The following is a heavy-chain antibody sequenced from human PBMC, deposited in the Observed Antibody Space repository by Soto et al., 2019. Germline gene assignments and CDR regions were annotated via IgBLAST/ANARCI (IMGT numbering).Heavy chain of an antibody. CDR1: GFTVSSNY. CDR3: ARNSAAGTYFDY. V-gene: IGHV3-66*01. D-gene: IGHD6-13*01. CDR2: IYSGGST. J-gene: IGHJ4*02. Sequence: EVQLVESGGGLVQPGGSLRLSCAASGFTVSSNYMSWIRQAPGKGLEWVSVIYSGGSTYYADSVKGRFTISRDNSKNTLYLQMNSLRAEDTAVYYCARNSAAGTYFDYWGQGTLVTVSS.